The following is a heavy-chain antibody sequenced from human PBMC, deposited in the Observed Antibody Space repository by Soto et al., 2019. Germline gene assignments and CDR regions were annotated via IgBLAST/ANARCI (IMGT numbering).Heavy chain of an antibody. V-gene: IGHV3-7*05. CDR3: ARAPQVRTLHYGMDV. J-gene: IGHJ6*02. CDR2: ISEDGSEE. CDR1: GFAFSSYW. D-gene: IGHD2-15*01. Sequence: EVQLVESGGGLVQPGGSLRLFCEVSGFAFSSYWMNWVRQAPGKGLEWVASISEDGSEEYYVDSVKGRFTISRDSSLSLQMNSLRVEDTAVYYCARAPQVRTLHYGMDVSGQGTTVIVSS.